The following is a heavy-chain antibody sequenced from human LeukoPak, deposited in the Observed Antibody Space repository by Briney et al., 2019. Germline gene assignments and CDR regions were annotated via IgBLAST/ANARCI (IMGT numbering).Heavy chain of an antibody. V-gene: IGHV1-18*01. Sequence: ASVKVSCKASGYTFTSYGISWVRQAPGQGLEWMGWISTYKGNTNYAQKLQGRVTMTTDTSTSTVYMELRSLRSDDTAVYYCVRDGHRLYDYYYYYMDVWGKGTTVTVSS. CDR1: GYTFTSYG. CDR3: VRDGHRLYDYYYYYMDV. J-gene: IGHJ6*03. CDR2: ISTYKGNT. D-gene: IGHD2-2*02.